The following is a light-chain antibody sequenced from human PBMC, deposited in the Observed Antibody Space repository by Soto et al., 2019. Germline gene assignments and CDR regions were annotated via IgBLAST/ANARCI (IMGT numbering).Light chain of an antibody. J-gene: IGLJ3*02. Sequence: QLVLTQPPSASGTPGQRVTISCSGSSSNIGSNTVNWYQQLPGTAPTLLIYYNNHRPSGVPDRFSGSKSGTSASLAISGLQSEDEAHYYCAAWDDSLYGWVFGGGTKLTVL. CDR2: YNN. CDR3: AAWDDSLYGWV. CDR1: SSNIGSNT. V-gene: IGLV1-44*01.